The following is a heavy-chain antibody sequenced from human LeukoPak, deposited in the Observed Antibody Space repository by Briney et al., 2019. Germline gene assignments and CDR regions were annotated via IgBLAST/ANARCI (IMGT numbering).Heavy chain of an antibody. D-gene: IGHD3-10*01. Sequence: GASVKVSCKSSGGTVSSYAISWVRQAPGQGLEWMGRIIPILGIANYAQKFQGRVTITADKSTSTAYMELSSLRSEDTAVYYCARPGGFGELLLDYWGQGTLVTVSS. CDR3: ARPGGFGELLLDY. J-gene: IGHJ4*02. CDR1: GGTVSSYA. V-gene: IGHV1-69*04. CDR2: IIPILGIA.